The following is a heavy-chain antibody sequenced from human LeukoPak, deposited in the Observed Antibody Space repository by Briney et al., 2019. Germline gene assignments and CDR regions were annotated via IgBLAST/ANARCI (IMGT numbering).Heavy chain of an antibody. V-gene: IGHV4-59*01. D-gene: IGHD2-15*01. CDR3: ARGGQLGYCSGGSCYSGPQLNWFDP. CDR1: GGSISSYY. J-gene: IGHJ5*02. CDR2: IYYSGST. Sequence: SETLSLTCTVSGGSISSYYWSWIRQPPGKGLEWIGYIYYSGSTNYNPSLKSRVTISVDTSKNQFSLKLSSVTAADTAVYYCARGGQLGYCSGGSCYSGPQLNWFDPWGQGTLVTVSS.